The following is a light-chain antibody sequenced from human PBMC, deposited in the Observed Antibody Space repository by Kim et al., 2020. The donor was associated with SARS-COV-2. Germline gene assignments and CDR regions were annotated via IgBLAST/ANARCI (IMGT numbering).Light chain of an antibody. CDR2: NNN. J-gene: IGLJ3*02. V-gene: IGLV1-44*01. Sequence: GHRSTISCSASYSNIGRNTVNWYQQRPGTAPKFLIYNNNQRPSGVPARFAGSKSGTSASLAISGLQSGDEADYYCATRDDSLDGWVFGGGTQLTVL. CDR1: YSNIGRNT. CDR3: ATRDDSLDGWV.